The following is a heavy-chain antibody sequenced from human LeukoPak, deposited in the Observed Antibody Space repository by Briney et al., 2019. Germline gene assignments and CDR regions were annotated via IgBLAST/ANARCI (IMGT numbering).Heavy chain of an antibody. CDR2: INHSGST. J-gene: IGHJ6*02. V-gene: IGHV4-34*01. CDR3: ARVVVPAAITLKNYGTDV. D-gene: IGHD2-2*02. CDR1: GGSFSGYY. Sequence: SETLSLTCAVYGGSFSGYYWSWIRQPPGKGLEWIGEINHSGSTNYNPSLKSRVTISVDTSKNQFSLRLSSVTAADTAVYYCARVVVPAAITLKNYGTDVWGQGTTVTVSS.